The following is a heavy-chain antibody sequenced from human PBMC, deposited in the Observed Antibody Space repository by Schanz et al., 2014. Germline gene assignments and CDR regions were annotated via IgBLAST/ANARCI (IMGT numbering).Heavy chain of an antibody. J-gene: IGHJ4*02. D-gene: IGHD6-13*01. CDR2: IYSTGST. CDR1: GGSISSGSYY. V-gene: IGHV4-61*02. Sequence: QVQLQESGPGLVKPSQTLSLTCTVSGGSISSGSYYWSWIRQPAGKGLEWIGRIYSTGSTNYNPSLKSRVPISKDTSKNQSPPKLTSGTAADTAVYYCARARSWPDYWGQGTLVTVSS. CDR3: ARARSWPDY.